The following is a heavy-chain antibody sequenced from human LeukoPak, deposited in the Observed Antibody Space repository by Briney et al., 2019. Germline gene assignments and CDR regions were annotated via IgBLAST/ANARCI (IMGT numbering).Heavy chain of an antibody. Sequence: PGGSLRLSCAASGFTFRNHAMYWVRQAPGRGLEWAAVVSFDGNTTFYSDSVKGRFAISRDNSKNTLYLEMNSLRPEDTAVYYCARFRAATTRFDYWGQGTLVTVSS. CDR1: GFTFRNHA. V-gene: IGHV3-30*09. CDR3: ARFRAATTRFDY. J-gene: IGHJ4*02. D-gene: IGHD1/OR15-1a*01. CDR2: VSFDGNTT.